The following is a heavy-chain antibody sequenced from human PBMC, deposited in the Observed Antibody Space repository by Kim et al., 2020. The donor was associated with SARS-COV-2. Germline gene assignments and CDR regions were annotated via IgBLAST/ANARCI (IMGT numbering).Heavy chain of an antibody. D-gene: IGHD3-10*01. CDR2: ISYDGSNK. CDR1: GFTFSSYA. J-gene: IGHJ3*02. Sequence: GGSLRLSCAASGFTFSSYAMHWVRQAPGKGLEWVAVISYDGSNKYYADSVKGRFTISRDNSKNTLYLQMNSLRAEDTAVYYCAKYYYGSGSYCDDAFDI. V-gene: IGHV3-30-3*01. CDR3: AKYYYGSGSYCDDAFDI.